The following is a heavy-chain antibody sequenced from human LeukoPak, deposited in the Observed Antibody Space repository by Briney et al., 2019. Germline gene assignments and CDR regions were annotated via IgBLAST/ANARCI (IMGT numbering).Heavy chain of an antibody. CDR1: GFTFSSYG. V-gene: IGHV3-23*01. CDR3: ARGPWSAAGYNGMDV. Sequence: AGGSLRLSCAASGFTFSSYGMSWVRQAPGKGLEWVSAISNSGGSTPYADSVKGRFTISRDNSKNTLYLQMNSLRGEDTAVYYCARGPWSAAGYNGMDVWGQGTTVTVFS. J-gene: IGHJ6*02. CDR2: ISNSGGST. D-gene: IGHD6-13*01.